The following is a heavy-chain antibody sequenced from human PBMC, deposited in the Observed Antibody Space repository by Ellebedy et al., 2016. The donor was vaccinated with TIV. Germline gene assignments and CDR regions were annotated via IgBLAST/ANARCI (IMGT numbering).Heavy chain of an antibody. J-gene: IGHJ4*02. D-gene: IGHD1-26*01. CDR3: ARDRHFGPNSGSYYLDY. V-gene: IGHV3-11*04. Sequence: GESLKISCAASGFTFSDYYMSWIRQAPGKGLEWVSYISSSGSTIYYADSVKGRFTISRDNAKNSLYLQMNSLRVEDTAVYYCARDRHFGPNSGSYYLDYWGQGTLVTVSS. CDR1: GFTFSDYY. CDR2: ISSSGSTI.